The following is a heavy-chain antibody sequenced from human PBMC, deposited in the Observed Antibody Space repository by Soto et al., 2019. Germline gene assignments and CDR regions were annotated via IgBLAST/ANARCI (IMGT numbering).Heavy chain of an antibody. Sequence: QVQLVQSGAEVKKPGSSVKVSCKASGGTLSSYSISWVRQAPGQGLEWMGRIIPILGVANYAQKFQGRVTITADKSTSTAYMELSSLRSEDTAVYYCASFKSRGVDNDYWGQGTLVTVSS. CDR1: GGTLSSYS. V-gene: IGHV1-69*02. J-gene: IGHJ4*02. D-gene: IGHD3-10*01. CDR3: ASFKSRGVDNDY. CDR2: IIPILGVA.